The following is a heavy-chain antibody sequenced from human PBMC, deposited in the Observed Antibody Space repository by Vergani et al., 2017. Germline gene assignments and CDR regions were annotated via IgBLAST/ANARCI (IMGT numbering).Heavy chain of an antibody. D-gene: IGHD3-10*01. CDR1: GFTFSSYA. Sequence: EVQLLESGGGLVQPGGSLRLSCAASGFTFSSYAMSWVRQAPGKGLEWVSAISGSGGSTYYADSVKGRFTISRDNSKNTLYLQMNSLRAEDTAVYYCAKFGILWFGVLSGGDYWGQGTLVTVSS. CDR3: AKFGILWFGVLSGGDY. V-gene: IGHV3-23*01. J-gene: IGHJ4*02. CDR2: ISGSGGST.